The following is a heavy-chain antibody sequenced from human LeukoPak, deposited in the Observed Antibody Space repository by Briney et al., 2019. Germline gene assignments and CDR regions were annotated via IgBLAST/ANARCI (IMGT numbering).Heavy chain of an antibody. J-gene: IGHJ4*02. Sequence: PGGSLRLSCAASGFTFGDYGMSWVRQATGKGLEWVSGIKWNGRSTGYAESVKGRFTISRDNAKNSLYLQMNSLRAEDTALYYCSRHLMTTVLTPGYWGQGTLVTVSS. D-gene: IGHD4-23*01. CDR2: IKWNGRST. CDR1: GFTFGDYG. CDR3: SRHLMTTVLTPGY. V-gene: IGHV3-20*04.